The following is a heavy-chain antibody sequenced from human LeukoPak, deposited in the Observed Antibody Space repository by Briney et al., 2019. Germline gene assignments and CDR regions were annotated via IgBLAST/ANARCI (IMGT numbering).Heavy chain of an antibody. Sequence: SETLSLTCTVSRGSISSYGYYWGWIRQPPGKGLEWIGSFYYTGSTFYSPSLKSRATISVDTSKNQFSLKLSSVTAADTAVYYCARGRVQTFTMIVVVITPWLYHDDIDYWGQGTLVTVSS. CDR2: FYYTGST. CDR3: ARGRVQTFTMIVVVITPWLYHDDIDY. J-gene: IGHJ4*02. CDR1: RGSISSYGYY. D-gene: IGHD3-22*01. V-gene: IGHV4-39*01.